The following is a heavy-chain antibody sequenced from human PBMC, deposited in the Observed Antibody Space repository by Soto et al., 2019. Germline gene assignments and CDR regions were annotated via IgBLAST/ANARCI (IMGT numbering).Heavy chain of an antibody. CDR2: IYHSGST. J-gene: IGHJ4*02. D-gene: IGHD7-27*01. V-gene: IGHV4-30-2*01. CDR3: AMLITGDGYFDP. CDR1: GGSISSGGYS. Sequence: SETLSLTCAVSGGSISSGGYSWSWIRQPPGKGLEWIGYIYHSGSTYYNPSLKSRVTISVDRSKNQFSLKLSSVTAADTAVYYCAMLITGDGYFDPWGQGTLVTVSS.